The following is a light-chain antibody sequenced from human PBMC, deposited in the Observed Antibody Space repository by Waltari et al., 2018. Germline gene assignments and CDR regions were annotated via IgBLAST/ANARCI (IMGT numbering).Light chain of an antibody. J-gene: IGKJ1*01. CDR1: QSCGW. Sequence: DIQMTQSPSTLSASVGDRVTITCRASQSCGWLAWYQQKLGRAPKLLIYKTSNLESGVPSRFSGSASETEFTLTISSLQPDDFATYYCLQYDSYPWTCGQGTKVEIK. CDR2: KTS. CDR3: LQYDSYPWT. V-gene: IGKV1-5*03.